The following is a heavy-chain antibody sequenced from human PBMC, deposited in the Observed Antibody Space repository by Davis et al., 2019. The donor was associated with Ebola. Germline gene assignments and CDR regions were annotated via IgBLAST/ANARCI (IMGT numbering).Heavy chain of an antibody. D-gene: IGHD3-22*01. CDR2: VHYSGSS. CDR3: ARLVALYDDSGYAYFDY. J-gene: IGHJ4*02. CDR1: GAAITSYY. V-gene: IGHV4-59*01. Sequence: SETLSLTCTVSGAAITSYYWSWIRQPPGKGLEYIGYVHYSGSSNYNPNLKSRVTMSTDTSKMQFSLKLSSVTAADTAVYYCARLVALYDDSGYAYFDYWGLGTLVTVS.